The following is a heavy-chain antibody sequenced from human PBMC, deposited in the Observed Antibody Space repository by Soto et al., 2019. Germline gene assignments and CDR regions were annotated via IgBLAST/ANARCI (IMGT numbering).Heavy chain of an antibody. Sequence: SETLSLTCAVYGGSFSGTYWSWIRQPPGKGLEWIGYGYHSGTTVYNPSLKSRVSISVDTSKNHVSLRLNSVTTADTAVYYCAVWSGLMRYYFDSWGHGTLVTVSS. CDR2: GYHSGTT. CDR1: GGSFSGTY. CDR3: AVWSGLMRYYFDS. V-gene: IGHV4-59*13. J-gene: IGHJ4*01. D-gene: IGHD3-3*01.